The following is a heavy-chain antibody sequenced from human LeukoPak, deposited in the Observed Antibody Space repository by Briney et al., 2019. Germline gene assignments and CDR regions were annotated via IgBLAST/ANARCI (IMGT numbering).Heavy chain of an antibody. J-gene: IGHJ4*02. V-gene: IGHV3-30*03. CDR1: GFTFSSYG. D-gene: IGHD2-2*01. Sequence: GGSLRLSCAASGFTFSSYGMSWVRQAPGKGLEWVAVISYDGSDKYYADSVKGRFTISRDNSKNTVYLQMNSLRAEDTAVYYCAGGYCSSTSCSGDDYWGQGTLVTVSS. CDR2: ISYDGSDK. CDR3: AGGYCSSTSCSGDDY.